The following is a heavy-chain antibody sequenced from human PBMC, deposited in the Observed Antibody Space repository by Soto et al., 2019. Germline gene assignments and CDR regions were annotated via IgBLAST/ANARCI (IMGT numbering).Heavy chain of an antibody. CDR1: GYSFSSFG. D-gene: IGHD2-15*01. CDR3: ARTCRSGGSYYLEY. J-gene: IGHJ4*02. Sequence: ASVKVSCKASGYSFSSFGISWVRQAPGQGLEWVGWVSVPSGDTSSAQNFQGRVTVTTDTSTSTAYMEVGSLRSDDTAVYYCARTCRSGGSYYLEYWGEGTLVTVSS. V-gene: IGHV1-18*01. CDR2: VSVPSGDT.